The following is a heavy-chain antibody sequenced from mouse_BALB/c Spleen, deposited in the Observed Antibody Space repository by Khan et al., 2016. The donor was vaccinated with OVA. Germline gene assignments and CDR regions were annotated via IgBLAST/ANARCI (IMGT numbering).Heavy chain of an antibody. CDR3: AREGSYLYFDV. Sequence: QIQLVQSGPELKKPGETVKISCKASGYTFTNYRMNWMKQAPGKGLKWMGWINTYTGEPTYGDDFKGRFAFSLETSASTAYLQINNLKHEDMATYFCAREGSYLYFDVWGAGTTVTVSS. V-gene: IGHV9-1*02. CDR1: GYTFTNYR. CDR2: INTYTGEP. J-gene: IGHJ1*01. D-gene: IGHD1-1*01.